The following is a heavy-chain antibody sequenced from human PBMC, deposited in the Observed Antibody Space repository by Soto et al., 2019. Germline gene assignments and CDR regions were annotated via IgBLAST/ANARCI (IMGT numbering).Heavy chain of an antibody. CDR1: GYTFTSYG. Sequence: VASVKVSCKASGYTFTSYGISWVRQAPGQGLEWMGWISAYNGNTNYAQKLQGRVTMTTDTSTSTAYMELRSLRSDDTAVYYCARVGVQLGYYYYGMDVWGQGTTVTVSS. D-gene: IGHD1-1*01. V-gene: IGHV1-18*01. CDR3: ARVGVQLGYYYYGMDV. CDR2: ISAYNGNT. J-gene: IGHJ6*02.